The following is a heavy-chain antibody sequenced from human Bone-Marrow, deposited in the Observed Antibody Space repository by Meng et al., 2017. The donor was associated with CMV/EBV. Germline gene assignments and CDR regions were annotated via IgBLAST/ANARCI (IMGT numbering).Heavy chain of an antibody. CDR2: IIPILGIA. J-gene: IGHJ6*02. Sequence: SVKVSCKASGGTFSSYAISWVRQAPGQGLEWMGGIIPILGIANYAQKFQGRVTITADKSTSTAYMELSSLRSEDTAVHYCARVPPLAGVVPAAIDYYYYGMDVWGQGNTVTVSS. CDR3: ARVPPLAGVVPAAIDYYYYGMDV. V-gene: IGHV1-69*10. CDR1: GGTFSSYA. D-gene: IGHD2-2*02.